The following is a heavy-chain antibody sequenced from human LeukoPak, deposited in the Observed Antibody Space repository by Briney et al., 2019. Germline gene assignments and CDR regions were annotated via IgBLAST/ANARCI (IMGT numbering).Heavy chain of an antibody. Sequence: SETLSLTRTISGGSISSSSYYWGWIRQPPGKGLEWIGSIYYSGSTYYNPSLKSRVTISVDTSKNQFSLKLSSVTAADTAVYYCARRIVVVVAARWFDPWGQGTLVTVSS. J-gene: IGHJ5*02. CDR3: ARRIVVVVAARWFDP. D-gene: IGHD2-15*01. CDR2: IYYSGST. CDR1: GGSISSSSYY. V-gene: IGHV4-39*01.